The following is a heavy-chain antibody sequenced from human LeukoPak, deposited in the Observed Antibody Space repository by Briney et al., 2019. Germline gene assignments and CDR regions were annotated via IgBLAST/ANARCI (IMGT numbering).Heavy chain of an antibody. CDR2: INAYSGGT. CDR3: ARVGGGPVYYFDS. Sequence: GASVKVSCKASGYTFTGYYIHWVRQAPGQGLEWMGWINAYSGGTNYAQKFQGRVTMTRDTSISTAYMELSSLRSDDTAVYYCARVGGGPVYYFDSGGQGTLVTVSS. D-gene: IGHD3-16*01. CDR1: GYTFTGYY. J-gene: IGHJ4*02. V-gene: IGHV1-2*02.